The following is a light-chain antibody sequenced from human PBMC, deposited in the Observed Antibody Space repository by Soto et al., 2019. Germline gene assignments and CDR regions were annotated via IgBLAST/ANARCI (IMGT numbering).Light chain of an antibody. Sequence: DIVMTQSPDSLAVSLGERATINCKSSQSVLYSSNNKNYLAWYQQKPGQPPKLLIYWASTRESGVPDRFSGSGSGTDFTLTISSLQAEDGAVYYCQQYYSTPRTFGQGTQLEIK. CDR1: QSVLYSSNNKNY. CDR3: QQYYSTPRT. CDR2: WAS. V-gene: IGKV4-1*01. J-gene: IGKJ2*02.